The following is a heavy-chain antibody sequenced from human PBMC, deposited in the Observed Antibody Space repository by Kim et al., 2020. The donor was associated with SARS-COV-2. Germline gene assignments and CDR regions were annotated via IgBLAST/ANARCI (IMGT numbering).Heavy chain of an antibody. D-gene: IGHD3-22*01. J-gene: IGHJ4*02. CDR3: TTGATYYYDSSGYYYLVD. V-gene: IGHV3-15*01. CDR2: IKSKTDGGTT. CDR1: GFTFSNAW. Sequence: GGSLRLSCAASGFTFSNAWMSWVRQAPGKGLEWVGRIKSKTDGGTTDYAAPVKGRFTISRDDSKNTLYLQMNSLKTEDTAVYYCTTGATYYYDSSGYYYLVDWGQGTLVTVSS.